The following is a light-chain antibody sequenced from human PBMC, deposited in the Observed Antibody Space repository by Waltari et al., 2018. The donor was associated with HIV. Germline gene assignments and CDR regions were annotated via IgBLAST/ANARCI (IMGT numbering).Light chain of an antibody. J-gene: IGLJ3*02. CDR2: DVS. Sequence: QSALTQPPSVSGSPGQSVTISCTGTNSDIGRYVSWYQQHPGQAPRLMIFDVSQRPSEISARFAGSKSGTTASLTISGLQTDDEADYFCSSDTGTIKVFGGGTKLTVL. CDR3: SSDTGTIKV. V-gene: IGLV2-14*03. CDR1: NSDIGRY.